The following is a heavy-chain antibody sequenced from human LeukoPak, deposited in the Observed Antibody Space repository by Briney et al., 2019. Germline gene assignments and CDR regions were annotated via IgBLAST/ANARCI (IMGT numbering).Heavy chain of an antibody. CDR1: GFTFSDHY. CDR3: TTGTIEPGDFDI. J-gene: IGHJ3*02. D-gene: IGHD1-14*01. Sequence: GGSLRLSCAASGFTFSDHYMDWVRQAPGKGLEWVGRIKSKTKGGTTDYAAPVKGRFTISRDDSKNTLYLQMNRLKTEDTAVYYCTTGTIEPGDFDIWGQGTMVTVSS. CDR2: IKSKTKGGTT. V-gene: IGHV3-15*01.